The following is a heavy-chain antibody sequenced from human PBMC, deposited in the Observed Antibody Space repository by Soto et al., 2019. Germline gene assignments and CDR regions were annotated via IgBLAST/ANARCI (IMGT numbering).Heavy chain of an antibody. CDR2: IYYSGGST. CDR1: GGSISSSSYY. D-gene: IGHD6-19*01. J-gene: IGHJ4*02. CDR3: ARDLGSGWYDY. Sequence: SSETLCVTCTVSGGSISSSSYYWGWIRQPPGKGLEWIGSIYYSGGSTYYADSVKGRFTISRDNSKNTLYLQMNSLRAEDTAVYYCARDLGSGWYDYWGQGTLVTVSS. V-gene: IGHV4-39*07.